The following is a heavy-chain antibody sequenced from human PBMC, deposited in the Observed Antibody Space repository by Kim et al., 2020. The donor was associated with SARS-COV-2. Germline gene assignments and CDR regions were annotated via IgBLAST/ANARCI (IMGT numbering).Heavy chain of an antibody. V-gene: IGHV4-34*01. Sequence: STPAPRSRGTISVATSKHQFSLRLSSVTAADTAVYYCARLLRWNWYFDLWGRGTLVTVSS. CDR3: ARLLRWNWYFDL. D-gene: IGHD4-17*01. J-gene: IGHJ2*01.